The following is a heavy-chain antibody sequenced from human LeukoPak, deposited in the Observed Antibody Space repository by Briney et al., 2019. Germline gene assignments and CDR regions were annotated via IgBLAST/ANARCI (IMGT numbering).Heavy chain of an antibody. V-gene: IGHV3-7*03. D-gene: IGHD6-25*01. J-gene: IGHJ4*02. CDR1: GFTFSYYW. CDR2: IYQDGSKK. Sequence: GGSLRLSCAASGFTFSYYWMTWVRQAPGKGLEWVANIYQDGSKKNYVDSVKDRFIISRDNAKNSLYLQMYSLTAEDTAVYYCAKVEVAASYYFDYWGQGTLVTVSS. CDR3: AKVEVAASYYFDY.